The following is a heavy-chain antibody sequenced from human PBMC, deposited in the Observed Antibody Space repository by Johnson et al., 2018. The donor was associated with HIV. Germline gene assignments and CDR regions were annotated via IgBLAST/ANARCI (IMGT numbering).Heavy chain of an antibody. V-gene: IGHV3-23*04. CDR3: ARGRGPRGAFDI. CDR2: FSGSGGST. Sequence: VQLVESGGRVVRPGGSLRLSCAASGSTFSSYAMHWVRQAPGKGLEWVSAFSGSGGSTDYADSMTGLFPITRDNAKNTLYLQMNSLRAEDTAVYYCARGRGPRGAFDIWGQGTMVTVSS. J-gene: IGHJ3*02. CDR1: GSTFSSYA. D-gene: IGHD3-16*01.